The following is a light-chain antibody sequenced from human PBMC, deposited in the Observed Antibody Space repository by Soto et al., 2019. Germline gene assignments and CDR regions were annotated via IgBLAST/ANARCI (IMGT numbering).Light chain of an antibody. J-gene: IGLJ2*01. CDR1: SSDVGGYNY. CDR2: EVS. CDR3: SSYTSSNTLV. V-gene: IGLV2-14*01. Sequence: QSVLTQPASVSGSPGQSITISCTGTSSDVGGYNYVSWYQQHPGRAPKLMINEVSNRPSGVSNRFSGSKSGNTASLTISGLQAEDEADYYCSSYTSSNTLVFGGGTQLTVL.